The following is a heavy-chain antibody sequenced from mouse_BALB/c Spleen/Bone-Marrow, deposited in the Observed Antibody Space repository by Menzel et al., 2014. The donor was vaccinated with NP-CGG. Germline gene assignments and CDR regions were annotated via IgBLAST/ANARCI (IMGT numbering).Heavy chain of an antibody. CDR3: ERYKGSSWDAKDY. D-gene: IGHD1-1*01. V-gene: IGHV5-9*03. J-gene: IGHJ4*01. CDR1: GFTFITYT. CDR2: ISTGGGSI. Sequence: EVNAVASGGELVKPGASLELSCTASGFTFITYTMSWVRHTPEKRLEGAASISTGGGSIYYPDGVKDRFDISRDNDKNNQKLQMKSLRSDETDLYDCERYKGSSWDAKDYRGQGTSGTGSS.